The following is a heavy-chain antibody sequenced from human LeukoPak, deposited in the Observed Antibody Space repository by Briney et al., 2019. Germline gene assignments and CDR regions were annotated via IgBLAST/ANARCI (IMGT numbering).Heavy chain of an antibody. CDR1: GFTFTTYW. D-gene: IGHD3-10*01. V-gene: IGHV3-7*01. Sequence: GGSLKLSCAASGFTFTTYWMGWVRQAPGKGLEWVANIKRDGSEKYYGDSVKGRFTISRDNAQNSLYLQINSLRAEDTAVYYCAREKGTLIRAMAFEMWGQGTMVTVSP. J-gene: IGHJ3*02. CDR2: IKRDGSEK. CDR3: AREKGTLIRAMAFEM.